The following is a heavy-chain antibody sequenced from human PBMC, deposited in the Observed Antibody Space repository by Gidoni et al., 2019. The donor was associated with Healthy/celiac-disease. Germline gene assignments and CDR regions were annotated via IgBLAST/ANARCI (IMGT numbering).Heavy chain of an antibody. D-gene: IGHD3-10*01. CDR2: IWYDGSNK. CDR3: ARDGRRRFGELWINWFDP. CDR1: GFTFSSYG. Sequence: QVQLVESGGGVVQPGRSLRLSCAASGFTFSSYGMHWVRQATGKGLGGVAVIWYDGSNKDYADSVKGRFTISRDNSKNTLYLQMNSLRAEDTAVYYCARDGRRRFGELWINWFDPWGQGTLVTVSS. J-gene: IGHJ5*02. V-gene: IGHV3-33*01.